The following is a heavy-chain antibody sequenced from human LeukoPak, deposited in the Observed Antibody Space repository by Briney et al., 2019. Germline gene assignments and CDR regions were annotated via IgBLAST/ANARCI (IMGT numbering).Heavy chain of an antibody. CDR2: ISGSGGST. D-gene: IGHD4-11*01. CDR1: GFTFSSYA. V-gene: IGHV3-23*01. J-gene: IGHJ4*02. Sequence: PGGSLRLSCAASGFTFSSYAMSWVRQAPGKGLEWVSAISGSGGSTYYADSVKGRFTISRDNSKNTLYLQMNSLRAEDTVVYYCAKVFTRVTTRSALDYWGQGTLVTVSS. CDR3: AKVFTRVTTRSALDY.